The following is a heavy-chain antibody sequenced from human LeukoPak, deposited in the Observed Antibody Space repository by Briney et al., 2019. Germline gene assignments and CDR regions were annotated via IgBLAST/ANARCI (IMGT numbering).Heavy chain of an antibody. V-gene: IGHV1-2*02. CDR2: INPNSGDT. J-gene: IGHJ4*02. Sequence: ASVKVSCKASGYTFTGYYMHWVRQAPGQGLEWMGWINPNSGDTNYAQKFQGRVTMTRDTSISTAYMELSRLRSDDTAVYYCTSSHCSGGSCYPYSFDYWGQGTLVTVSS. CDR1: GYTFTGYY. CDR3: TSSHCSGGSCYPYSFDY. D-gene: IGHD2-15*01.